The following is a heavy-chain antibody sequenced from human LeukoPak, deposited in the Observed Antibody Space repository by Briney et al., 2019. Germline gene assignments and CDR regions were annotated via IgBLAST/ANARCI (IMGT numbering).Heavy chain of an antibody. CDR3: ARDHQYYDFWSGYFRTSRYMDV. V-gene: IGHV7-4-1*02. CDR2: INTNTGNP. CDR1: GYTFTSYA. D-gene: IGHD3-3*01. J-gene: IGHJ6*03. Sequence: ASVKVSCKASGYTFTSYAMNWVRQAPGQGLEWMGWINTNTGNPTYAQGFTGRFVFSLDTSVSTAYLQISSLKAEDTAVYYCARDHQYYDFWSGYFRTSRYMDVWGKGTTVTVSS.